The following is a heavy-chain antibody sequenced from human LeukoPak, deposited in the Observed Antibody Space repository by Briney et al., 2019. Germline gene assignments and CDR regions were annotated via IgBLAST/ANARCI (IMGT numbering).Heavy chain of an antibody. D-gene: IGHD6-13*01. J-gene: IGHJ5*02. CDR1: GYTFTGYY. CDR3: ARVGQQLTRSWFDP. V-gene: IGHV1-2*02. Sequence: ASVTVSCKASGYTFTGYYMHWVRQAPGQGLEWMGWINPNSGGTNYAQKLQGRVTMTTDTSTSTAYMELRSLRSDDTAVYYCARVGQQLTRSWFDPWGQGTLVTVSS. CDR2: INPNSGGT.